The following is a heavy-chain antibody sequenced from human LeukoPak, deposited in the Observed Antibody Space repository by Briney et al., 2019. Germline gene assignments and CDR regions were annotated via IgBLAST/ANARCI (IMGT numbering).Heavy chain of an antibody. CDR1: GGSISSYY. D-gene: IGHD3-22*01. V-gene: IGHV4-59*01. CDR2: IYYSGYT. Sequence: SETLSLTCTVSGGSISSYYWSWIRQPPGKGLEWIGYIYYSGYTNYNPSLKSRVTISVDTSKNQFSLKLSSVTAADTAVYYCARDSSGSLDYWGQGTLVTVSS. CDR3: ARDSSGSLDY. J-gene: IGHJ4*02.